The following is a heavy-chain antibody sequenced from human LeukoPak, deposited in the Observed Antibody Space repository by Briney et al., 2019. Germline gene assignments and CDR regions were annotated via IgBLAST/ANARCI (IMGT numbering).Heavy chain of an antibody. CDR1: GFSLSTSGMC. Sequence: GSGPTLVNPTQTLTLTCTFSGFSLSTSGMCVSWIREPPGKALEWLARIDWDDDKYYSTSLKTRLTISKDTSKNQVVLTMTNMDPLDTATYYCARIRLTSLGIPGQAAGGVPYYFDYWGQGTLVTVSS. J-gene: IGHJ4*02. CDR3: ARIRLTSLGIPGQAAGGVPYYFDY. CDR2: IDWDDDK. V-gene: IGHV2-70*11. D-gene: IGHD1-14*01.